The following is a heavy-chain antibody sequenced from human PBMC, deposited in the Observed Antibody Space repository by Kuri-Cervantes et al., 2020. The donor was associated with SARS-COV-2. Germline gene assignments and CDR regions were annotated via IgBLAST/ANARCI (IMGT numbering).Heavy chain of an antibody. CDR3: ARRAMVAAIYDAFDT. D-gene: IGHD2-15*01. Sequence: SETLSLTCTVSGGSISSYYWSWIRQPPGKGLEWIGYIYYSGSTNYNPSLKSRVTISIDTSKNQFSLKLSSVTAADTAVYYCARRAMVAAIYDAFDTWGQGTMVTVSS. V-gene: IGHV4-59*08. J-gene: IGHJ3*02. CDR1: GGSISSYY. CDR2: IYYSGST.